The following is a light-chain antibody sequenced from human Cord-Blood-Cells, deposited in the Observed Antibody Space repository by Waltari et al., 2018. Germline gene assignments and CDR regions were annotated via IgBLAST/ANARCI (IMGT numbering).Light chain of an antibody. CDR1: SSDVGGYNY. Sequence: QSALTQPPSASGSPGQSVTISCTGTSSDVGGYNYVSWYQQHPGKAPKPMLYEVSKRPSGVPVRFSGSKSGNPASLTVSVLQAEDEADYYCSSYAGSNNVVFGGGTKLTVL. CDR3: SSYAGSNNVV. V-gene: IGLV2-8*01. CDR2: EVS. J-gene: IGLJ2*01.